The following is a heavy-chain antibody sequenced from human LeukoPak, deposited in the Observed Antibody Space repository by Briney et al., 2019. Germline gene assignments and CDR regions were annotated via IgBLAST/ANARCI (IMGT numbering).Heavy chain of an antibody. CDR1: GGSISSYY. CDR3: ARLGYSGYDYIDY. D-gene: IGHD5-12*01. Sequence: SETLSLTCTVSGGSISSYYWSWIRQPPGKGLEWIGYIYYSGSTNYNPSLKSRVTISVDTSKNQFSLKLSSVTAADTAVYYCARLGYSGYDYIDYWGQGTLATVSS. CDR2: IYYSGST. J-gene: IGHJ4*02. V-gene: IGHV4-59*01.